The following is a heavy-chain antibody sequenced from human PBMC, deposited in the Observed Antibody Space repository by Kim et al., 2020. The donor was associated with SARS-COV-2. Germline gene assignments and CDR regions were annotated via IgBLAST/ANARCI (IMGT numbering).Heavy chain of an antibody. CDR2: IRSKANSYAT. CDR3: SRQLNADSSYYYYGVDV. Sequence: GGSLRLSCAASGFTFSDSAMHWVRQASGKGLEWVGRIRSKANSYATSYAASVKGRFTISRDNSKNTAYLQMNSLKAEDTAVYYCSRQLNADSSYYYYGVDVWGEGTTVTVSS. J-gene: IGHJ6*04. D-gene: IGHD4-17*01. V-gene: IGHV3-73*01. CDR1: GFTFSDSA.